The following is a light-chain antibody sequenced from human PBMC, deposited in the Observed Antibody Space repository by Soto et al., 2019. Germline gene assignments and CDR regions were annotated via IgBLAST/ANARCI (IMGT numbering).Light chain of an antibody. J-gene: IGLJ1*01. V-gene: IGLV3-21*02. CDR2: DDN. CDR3: KGWDSSSDHYV. CDR1: NIGSES. Sequence: SYELTQPPSVSVAPGQTARITCGGNNIGSESVHWYQQKPGQAPVLVVNDDNDRPSGIPERLSGSNSGATATLTIRRVAAVDGAESYCKGWDSSSDHYVFGSGTKVTVL.